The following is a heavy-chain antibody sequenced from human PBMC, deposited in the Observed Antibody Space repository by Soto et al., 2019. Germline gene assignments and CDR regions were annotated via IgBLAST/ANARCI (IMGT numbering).Heavy chain of an antibody. Sequence: GGSLRLSCAASGFTFCDYYMSWIRQAPGKGLEWVSYISSSSSYTNYADSVKGRFTISRDNAKNSLYLQMNSLRAEDTAVYYCARDAAVGIAVAAYGFGGFDPWGQGT. V-gene: IGHV3-11*05. CDR1: GFTFCDYY. J-gene: IGHJ5*02. CDR2: ISSSSSYT. D-gene: IGHD6-19*01. CDR3: ARDAAVGIAVAAYGFGGFDP.